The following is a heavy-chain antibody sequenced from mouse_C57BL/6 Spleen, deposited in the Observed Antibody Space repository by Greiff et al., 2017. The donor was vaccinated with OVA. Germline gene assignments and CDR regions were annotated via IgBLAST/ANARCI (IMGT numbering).Heavy chain of an antibody. CDR2: IYPGDGDT. V-gene: IGHV1-82*01. J-gene: IGHJ4*01. CDR1: GYAFSSSW. CDR3: ASWSSYRYAMDY. Sequence: QVQLQQSGPELVKPGASVKISCKASGYAFSSSWMNWVKQRPGKGLEWIGRIYPGDGDTNYNGKFKGKATLTADKSSSTAYMQLSSLTSEDSAVYCCASWSSYRYAMDYWGQGTSVTVSS. D-gene: IGHD1-1*01.